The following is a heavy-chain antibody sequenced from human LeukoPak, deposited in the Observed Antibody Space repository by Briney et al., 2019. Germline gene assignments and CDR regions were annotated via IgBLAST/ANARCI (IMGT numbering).Heavy chain of an antibody. V-gene: IGHV1-69*05. D-gene: IGHD2-2*01. CDR2: IIPIFGTA. Sequence: SVKVSCKASGGTFSSYAISWVRQAPGQGLEWMGGIIPIFGTANCAQKFQGRVTITTDESTSTAYMELSSLRSEDTAVYYCARDIVVVPAAAPGWFDPWGQGTLVTVSS. CDR1: GGTFSSYA. J-gene: IGHJ5*02. CDR3: ARDIVVVPAAAPGWFDP.